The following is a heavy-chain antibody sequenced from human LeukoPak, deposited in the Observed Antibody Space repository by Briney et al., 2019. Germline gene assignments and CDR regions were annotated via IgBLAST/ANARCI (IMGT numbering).Heavy chain of an antibody. CDR3: ARVDSGNYDY. CDR1: GFRSSSYV. V-gene: IGHV3-23*01. D-gene: IGHD1-26*01. CDR2: IDGSDGAS. Sequence: GGSPRLSCAASGFRSSSYVMSWVRQAPGKGLEYVSSIDGSDGASYYADSAKGRFTISRDNSKNTLFLQMNSLRVEDTAVYYCARVDSGNYDYWGQGTLLTVSS. J-gene: IGHJ4*02.